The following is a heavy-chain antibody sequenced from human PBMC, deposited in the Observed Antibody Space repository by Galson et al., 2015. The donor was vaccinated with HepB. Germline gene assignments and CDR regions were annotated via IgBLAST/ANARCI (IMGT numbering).Heavy chain of an antibody. CDR1: GYTFTSYD. D-gene: IGHD2-15*01. J-gene: IGHJ6*03. V-gene: IGHV1-8*01. CDR2: MNPNSGNT. Sequence: SVKVSCKASGYTFTSYDINWVRQATGQGLKWMGWMNPNSGNTGYAQKLQGRVTMTRNTSISTAYMELSSLRSEDTAVYYCARVKGVVGGYYYYYYYMDVWGKGTTVTVSS. CDR3: ARVKGVVGGYYYYYYYMDV.